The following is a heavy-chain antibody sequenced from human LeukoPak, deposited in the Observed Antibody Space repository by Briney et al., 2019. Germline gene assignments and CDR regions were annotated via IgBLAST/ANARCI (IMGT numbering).Heavy chain of an antibody. Sequence: GGSLRLSCAASGFTVSSNYMSWVRQAPGKGLEWVSVIYSGGSTYYADSVKGRFTISRDNSKNTLYLQMNSLRAEDTAAYYCARGGDSSGYTAPFFDYWGQGTLVTVSS. D-gene: IGHD3-22*01. CDR2: IYSGGST. V-gene: IGHV3-53*01. J-gene: IGHJ4*02. CDR1: GFTVSSNY. CDR3: ARGGDSSGYTAPFFDY.